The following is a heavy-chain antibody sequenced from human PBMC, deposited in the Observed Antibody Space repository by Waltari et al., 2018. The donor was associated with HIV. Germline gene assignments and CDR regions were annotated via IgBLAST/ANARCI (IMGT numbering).Heavy chain of an antibody. CDR1: GDSIRSGGYS. D-gene: IGHD6-6*01. CDR2: IYHSGST. V-gene: IGHV4-30-2*01. Sequence: HLQLQESGSGLVKPSETLSLTCAVPGDSIRSGGYSWSWIRPPPGEALEWIGFIYHSGSTYTSPTLSSGVTISADTSKNRFALRLRTVTAAGTAVYYCAGAPPQSSVFSWFDPWGQGTLVTVSS. CDR3: AGAPPQSSVFSWFDP. J-gene: IGHJ5*02.